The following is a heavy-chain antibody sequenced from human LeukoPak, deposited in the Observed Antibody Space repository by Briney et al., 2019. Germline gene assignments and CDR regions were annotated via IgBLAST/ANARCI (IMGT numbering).Heavy chain of an antibody. J-gene: IGHJ4*02. V-gene: IGHV3-15*01. CDR1: GFTFSNAW. D-gene: IGHD3-22*01. CDR2: IKSKTDGGTT. CDR3: TTRRDSSRAFDI. Sequence: GGSLRLSCAASGFTFSNAWMSWVRQAPGKGLEWVGRIKSKTDGGTTDYAAPVKGRFTISRDDSKNTLYLHMNSLKTEDTAVYYCTTRRDSSRAFDIWGQGTLVTVSS.